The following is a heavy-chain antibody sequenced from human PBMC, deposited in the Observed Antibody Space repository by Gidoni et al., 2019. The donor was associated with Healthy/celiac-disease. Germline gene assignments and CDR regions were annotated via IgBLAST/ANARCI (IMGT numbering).Heavy chain of an antibody. Sequence: HVPLVQSVAEVKNPVASGKVSCKASGYTFTCCGISWVRQAPGQGLEWMGWISAYNGNTNYAQKLQGRVTMTTDTSTSTAYMELRSLRSDDTAVYYCARDLVVPAGLYYYGMDVWGQGTTVTVSS. D-gene: IGHD2-2*01. CDR1: GYTFTCCG. J-gene: IGHJ6*02. CDR3: ARDLVVPAGLYYYGMDV. V-gene: IGHV1-18*01. CDR2: ISAYNGNT.